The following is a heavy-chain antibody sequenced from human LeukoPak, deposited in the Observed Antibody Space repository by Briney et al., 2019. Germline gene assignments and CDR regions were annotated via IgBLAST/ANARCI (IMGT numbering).Heavy chain of an antibody. D-gene: IGHD6-19*01. V-gene: IGHV1-2*02. Sequence: ASVKVSCKASGYTFTGYYMHWVRQAPGQGLEWMGWINPNSGGTNYAQKFQGRVTMTRHTSISTAYMELSRLRSDDTAVYYCARVFRQWLVRNAFDLWGQGTMVTVPS. CDR1: GYTFTGYY. CDR2: INPNSGGT. CDR3: ARVFRQWLVRNAFDL. J-gene: IGHJ3*01.